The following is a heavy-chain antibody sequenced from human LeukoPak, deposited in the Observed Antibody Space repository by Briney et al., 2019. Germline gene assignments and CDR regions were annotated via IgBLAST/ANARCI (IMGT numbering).Heavy chain of an antibody. J-gene: IGHJ4*02. CDR3: ARDRSYSSDSSGLDY. CDR1: GGTFSSYA. V-gene: IGHV1-69*04. Sequence: SVKVSCKASGGTFSSYAISWVRQAPGQGLEWMGRIIPILGIANYAQKFQGRVTITADKSTSTAYMELSSLRSEDTAVYYCARDRSYSSDSSGLDYWGQGTLVTVSS. D-gene: IGHD3-22*01. CDR2: IIPILGIA.